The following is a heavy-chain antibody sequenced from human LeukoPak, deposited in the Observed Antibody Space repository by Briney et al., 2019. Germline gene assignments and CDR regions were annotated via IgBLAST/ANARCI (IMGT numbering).Heavy chain of an antibody. D-gene: IGHD6-6*01. Sequence: ASVKVSCKASGYTFTGYYIHWVRQAPGQGLEWVGLINPNTGGSNYAQKFQGRVTMTRDTSISTAYMELSRLRSDDTAVYYCARTFTPYSSSFPFDYWGQGTLVTVSS. CDR1: GYTFTGYY. V-gene: IGHV1-2*02. J-gene: IGHJ4*02. CDR2: INPNTGGS. CDR3: ARTFTPYSSSFPFDY.